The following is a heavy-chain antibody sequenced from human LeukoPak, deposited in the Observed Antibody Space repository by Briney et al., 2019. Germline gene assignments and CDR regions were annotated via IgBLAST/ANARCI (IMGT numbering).Heavy chain of an antibody. CDR1: GGTFNSYA. CDR2: IIPIFGTA. D-gene: IGHD4-11*01. Sequence: SVKVSCKASGGTFNSYAISWVRQAPGQGLEWMGGIIPIFGTANYAQKFQGRVTITTDESTSTAYMELSSLRSEDTAVYYCARKGYDYSNYGGFRFDPWGQGTLVTVSS. V-gene: IGHV1-69*05. CDR3: ARKGYDYSNYGGFRFDP. J-gene: IGHJ5*02.